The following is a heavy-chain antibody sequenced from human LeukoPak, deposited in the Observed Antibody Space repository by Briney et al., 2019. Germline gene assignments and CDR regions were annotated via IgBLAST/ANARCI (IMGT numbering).Heavy chain of an antibody. V-gene: IGHV1-2*02. CDR2: INPNNGDT. CDR1: GYTFTGYF. J-gene: IGHJ4*02. D-gene: IGHD2-15*01. Sequence: ASVKVSCKASGYTFTGYFMHWVRQAPGQGLEWMGWINPNNGDTKSAQKFQGRVTMTRDTAISTAFMGLSSLRSDDSAVYYCARRYCSGGACYSGADYWGQGTLVTVSS. CDR3: ARRYCSGGACYSGADY.